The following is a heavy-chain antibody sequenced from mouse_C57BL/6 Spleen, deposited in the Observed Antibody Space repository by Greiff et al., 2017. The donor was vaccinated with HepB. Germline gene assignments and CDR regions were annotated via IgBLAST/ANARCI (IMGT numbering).Heavy chain of an antibody. J-gene: IGHJ4*01. CDR1: GFTFSDYG. V-gene: IGHV5-17*01. D-gene: IGHD1-1*01. Sequence: EVQGVESGGGLVKPGGSLKLSCAASGFTFSDYGMHWVRQAPEKGLEWVAYISSGSSTIYYADTVKGRFTISRDNAKNTLFLQMTSLGSEDTAMYYCARPITTVVATYYAMDYGGQGTSVTVSS. CDR2: ISSGSSTI. CDR3: ARPITTVVATYYAMDY.